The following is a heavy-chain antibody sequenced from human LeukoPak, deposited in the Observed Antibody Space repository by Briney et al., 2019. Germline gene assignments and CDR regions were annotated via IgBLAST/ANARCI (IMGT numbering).Heavy chain of an antibody. CDR2: ISGSGGST. CDR3: AKVDDILTGPISLFDY. J-gene: IGHJ4*02. Sequence: PGGTLRLSCAASGFTFSSYGMSWVRQAPGKGLEWVSAISGSGGSTYYADSVKGRFTISRDNSKNTLYLQMNSLRAEDTAVYYCAKVDDILTGPISLFDYWGQGTLVTVSS. D-gene: IGHD3-9*01. CDR1: GFTFSSYG. V-gene: IGHV3-23*01.